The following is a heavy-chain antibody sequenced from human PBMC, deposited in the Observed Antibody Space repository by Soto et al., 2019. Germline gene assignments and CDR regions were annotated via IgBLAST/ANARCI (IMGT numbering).Heavy chain of an antibody. V-gene: IGHV3-30*03. CDR1: GFTFSSYG. D-gene: IGHD3-16*01. CDR3: AREGGESSDGLYYFDS. CDR2: ISYDGSNK. Sequence: GGSLRLSCAASGFTFSSYGMHWVGQAPGKGLEWVAVISYDGSNKYYADSVKGRFTISRDNSKNTLYLQMNSLRAEDTAVYFCAREGGESSDGLYYFDSWGQGSLVTVSS. J-gene: IGHJ4*02.